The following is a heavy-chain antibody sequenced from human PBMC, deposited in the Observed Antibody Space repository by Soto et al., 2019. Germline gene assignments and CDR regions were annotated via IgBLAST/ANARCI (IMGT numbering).Heavy chain of an antibody. D-gene: IGHD2-2*01. J-gene: IGHJ4*02. Sequence: PGGSLRPSCAPSGFIFSSFAMSWVRQAPGKGLEWVSKISNSGDNTYYADSVKGRFTISRDNSKSTLYLQMNSLRAEDKAVDYCGKRYCSSTSCDVDFWGQGTPVTVSS. CDR1: GFIFSSFA. V-gene: IGHV3-23*01. CDR2: ISNSGDNT. CDR3: GKRYCSSTSCDVDF.